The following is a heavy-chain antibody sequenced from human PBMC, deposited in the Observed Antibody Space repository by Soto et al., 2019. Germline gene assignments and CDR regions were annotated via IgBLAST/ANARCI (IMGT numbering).Heavy chain of an antibody. V-gene: IGHV1-18*01. D-gene: IGHD5-18*01. J-gene: IGHJ3*02. CDR2: ISAYNGNT. Sequence: ASVKVSCKASGYTFTSYGISWVRQAPGQGLEWMGWISAYNGNTNYAQKLQGRVTMTTDTSTSTAYMELRSLRSDDTAVYYCARVRYKTVRDAFDIWGQGTMVTVSS. CDR1: GYTFTSYG. CDR3: ARVRYKTVRDAFDI.